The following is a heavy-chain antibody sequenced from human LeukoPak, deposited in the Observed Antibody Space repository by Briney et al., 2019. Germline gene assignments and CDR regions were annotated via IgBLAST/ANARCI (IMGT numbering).Heavy chain of an antibody. J-gene: IGHJ4*02. Sequence: ASVKVSCKASGGTFSSYAISWVRQAPGQGLEWMGGIIPIFGTANYAQKFQGRVTITTDESTSTAYMELSSLRAEDTAVYYCAKDQYYYDSSGPIDYWGQGTLVTVSS. CDR3: AKDQYYYDSSGPIDY. CDR1: GGTFSSYA. D-gene: IGHD3-22*01. V-gene: IGHV1-69*05. CDR2: IIPIFGTA.